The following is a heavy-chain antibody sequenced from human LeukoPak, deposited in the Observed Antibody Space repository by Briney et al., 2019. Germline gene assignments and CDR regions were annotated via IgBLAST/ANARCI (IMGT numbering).Heavy chain of an antibody. J-gene: IGHJ4*02. Sequence: PGGSLRLSCAPSGFTFRSYSMNCVPHAPGKGLGWVSSICSSSSYIYHADSVKGRYTIPRDNAKNSLYLQRKSLRPEDTAVYYCARGYYSRSDWGQGTLVTVSA. CDR2: ICSSSSYI. CDR3: ARGYYSRSD. D-gene: IGHD4-11*01. CDR1: GFTFRSYS. V-gene: IGHV3-21*01.